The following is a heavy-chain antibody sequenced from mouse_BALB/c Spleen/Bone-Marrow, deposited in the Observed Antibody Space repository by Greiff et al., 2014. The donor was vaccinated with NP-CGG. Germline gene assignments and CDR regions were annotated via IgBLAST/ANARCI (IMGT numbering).Heavy chain of an antibody. D-gene: IGHD1-1*01. J-gene: IGHJ2*01. V-gene: IGHV14-3*02. CDR2: IDPANGNT. Sequence: VQLQQPGAELVKPGASVKLSCTASGFNIKDTYMHWVKQRPEQGLEWIGRIDPANGNTKYDPKFQGKATITADTSSNTAYLQLSSLTSEDTAVYYCARYYYGSSHFDYWGQGTTLTVSS. CDR1: GFNIKDTY. CDR3: ARYYYGSSHFDY.